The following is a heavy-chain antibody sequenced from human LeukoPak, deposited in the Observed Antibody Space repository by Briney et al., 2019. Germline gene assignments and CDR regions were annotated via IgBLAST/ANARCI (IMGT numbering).Heavy chain of an antibody. CDR2: MNQDGSEK. J-gene: IGHJ6*02. D-gene: IGHD3-16*01. CDR1: GFTFSDSW. V-gene: IGHV3-7*01. Sequence: GSLRLSCAAPGFTFSDSWMSWVRQAPGKGLEWVANMNQDGSEKDYVDSVKGRFTISRDNARNSLYLQMGSLRAEDTAVYYCATYTHWVAGDVWGQGTTVTVSS. CDR3: ATYTHWVAGDV.